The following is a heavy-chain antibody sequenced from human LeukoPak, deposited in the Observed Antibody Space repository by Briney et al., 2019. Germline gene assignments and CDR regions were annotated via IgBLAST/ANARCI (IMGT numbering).Heavy chain of an antibody. CDR3: ARGPFLPLPDY. J-gene: IGHJ4*02. CDR1: GYSISSGYY. Sequence: SETLSLTCTVSGYSISSGYYWGWIRQPPGKGLEWIGSIYHSGSTYCNPSLKSRVTISVDTSKNQFSLKLSSVTAADTAVYYCARGPFLPLPDYWGQGTLVTVSS. V-gene: IGHV4-38-2*02. CDR2: IYHSGST.